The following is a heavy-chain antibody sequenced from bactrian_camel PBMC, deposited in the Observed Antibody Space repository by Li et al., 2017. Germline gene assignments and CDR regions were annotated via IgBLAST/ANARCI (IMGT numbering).Heavy chain of an antibody. CDR1: GNPGRSTC. J-gene: IGHJ4*01. CDR3: AASRGVASFSAMTYAY. D-gene: IGHD1*01. Sequence: HVQLVESGGGSVQAGGSLRLSCTASGNPGRSTCMGWFRQIPGQEREGLASIYTDGTSTYYVDSVKDRFTISRDNVKNMVHLEMNSLKPEDTAMYYCAASRGVASFSAMTYAYWGQGTQVTVS. CDR2: IYTDGTST. V-gene: IGHV3S54*01.